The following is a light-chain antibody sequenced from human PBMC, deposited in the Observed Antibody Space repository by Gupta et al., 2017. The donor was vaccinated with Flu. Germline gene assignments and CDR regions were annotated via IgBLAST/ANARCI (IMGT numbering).Light chain of an antibody. CDR3: CSYAGSTTYV. CDR2: EDS. Sequence: QSALTQPASVSGSPGQPITISCTGTSSDIGTYNFVSWYQQYPAKAPKLMIYEDSKRPAGVSGRFSGSKSGNTASLTISGVQPEDEADYYCCSYAGSTTYVFGSGTSVSVL. V-gene: IGLV2-23*01. CDR1: SSDIGTYNF. J-gene: IGLJ1*01.